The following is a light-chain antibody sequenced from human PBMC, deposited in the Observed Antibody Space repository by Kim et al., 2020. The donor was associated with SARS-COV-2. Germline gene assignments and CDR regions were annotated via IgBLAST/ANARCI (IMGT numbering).Light chain of an antibody. V-gene: IGLV3-9*01. CDR1: NIGSKH. CDR3: QVWDNNTWV. Sequence: GALGPTASITCGGDNIGSKHVHWYQQKAGQAPVLVIYRDSSRPAEIPERFSGSNSGNTATLTVSRAQAGDEADYYCQVWDNNTWVFGAGTQLTVL. J-gene: IGLJ3*02. CDR2: RDS.